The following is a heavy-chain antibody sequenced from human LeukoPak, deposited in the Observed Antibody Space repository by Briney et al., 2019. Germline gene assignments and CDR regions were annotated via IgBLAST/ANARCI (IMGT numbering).Heavy chain of an antibody. V-gene: IGHV3-23*01. J-gene: IGHJ4*02. CDR3: AKSPVLLWFGNSFDY. D-gene: IGHD3-10*01. Sequence: PGGSLRLSCAASGFTFSSYAMSWVRQAPGKGLEWVSAISGSGGSTYYADSVKGRFTISRDNSKNTLYLQMNSLRAEGTAVYYCAKSPVLLWFGNSFDYWGQGTLVTVSS. CDR1: GFTFSSYA. CDR2: ISGSGGST.